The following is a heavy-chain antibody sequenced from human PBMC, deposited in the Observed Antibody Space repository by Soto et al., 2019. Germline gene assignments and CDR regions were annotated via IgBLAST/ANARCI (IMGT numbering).Heavy chain of an antibody. J-gene: IGHJ5*02. Sequence: SETLSLTCTVSGGSVSSDNYYWNWIRQPPGKGLEWIGYIYYSGSTNYNDSLKSRITISVDTSKNQFSLKLSSVTAADTAVYYCARSGSGSYYNDWFDPWGQGTLVTVSS. CDR1: GGSVSSDNYY. CDR2: IYYSGST. D-gene: IGHD3-10*01. CDR3: ARSGSGSYYNDWFDP. V-gene: IGHV4-61*01.